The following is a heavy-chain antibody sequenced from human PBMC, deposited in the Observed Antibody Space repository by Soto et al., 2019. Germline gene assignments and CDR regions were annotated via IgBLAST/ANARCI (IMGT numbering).Heavy chain of an antibody. J-gene: IGHJ4*02. D-gene: IGHD6-19*01. V-gene: IGHV3-23*01. Sequence: EVQVLESGGGLAQPGGSLRLSCAASGFTFSSYAMSWVRQAPGKGLEWVSAISGSGGSTNYADSVKGRFTISRDNSKNTLFLQMNSLSAEDTAVYYCAKRIFGYSRGWSEMGGFDYWGQGTLVTVSS. CDR1: GFTFSSYA. CDR3: AKRIFGYSRGWSEMGGFDY. CDR2: ISGSGGST.